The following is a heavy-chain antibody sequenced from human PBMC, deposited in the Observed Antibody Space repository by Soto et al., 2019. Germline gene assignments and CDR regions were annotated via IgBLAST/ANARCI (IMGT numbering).Heavy chain of an antibody. D-gene: IGHD3-10*01. CDR2: VHSDGTTT. J-gene: IGHJ3*01. Sequence: EVQLVESGGGLVQPGESLRLSCAASGFTFDYYWMHWVRQAPGKGLVWVSRVHSDGTTTTYADSVKGRFTISRDNARNTVSLQMSSLRAEDTPIYYCPRGDRGGFDLWGHGTVVTVSS. CDR1: GFTFDYYW. V-gene: IGHV3-74*01. CDR3: PRGDRGGFDL.